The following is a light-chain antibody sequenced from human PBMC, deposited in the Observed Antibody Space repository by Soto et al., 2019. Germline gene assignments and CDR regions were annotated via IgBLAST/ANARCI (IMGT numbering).Light chain of an antibody. CDR3: TSYVGSNIWV. CDR2: EVS. Sequence: QSALTQPPSASGSPGQPVSISCTGTSSDVGAYKYVSWYQRYPGKALKLMIYEVSKRPSGVPDRFSGSKSGNTASLTVSGLQAEDEADYYCTSYVGSNIWVFGGGTKLTVL. V-gene: IGLV2-8*01. J-gene: IGLJ3*02. CDR1: SSDVGAYKY.